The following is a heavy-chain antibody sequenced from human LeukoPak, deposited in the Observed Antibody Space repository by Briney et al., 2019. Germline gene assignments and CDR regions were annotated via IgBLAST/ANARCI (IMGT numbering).Heavy chain of an antibody. J-gene: IGHJ5*02. CDR2: ISYDGSNK. D-gene: IGHD3-3*01. Sequence: GGSLRLSCAASGFTLSSYAMHWVRRAPGKGLEWVAVISYDGSNKYYADSVKGRFTISRDNSKNMMYLQMNSLRDEDTAVYYCARDRGGPWGQGTLVTVSS. CDR3: ARDRGGP. V-gene: IGHV3-30-3*01. CDR1: GFTLSSYA.